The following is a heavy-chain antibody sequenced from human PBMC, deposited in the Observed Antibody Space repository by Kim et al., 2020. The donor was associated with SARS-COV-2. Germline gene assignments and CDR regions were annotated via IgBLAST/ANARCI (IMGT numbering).Heavy chain of an antibody. CDR1: GFTFSSYA. D-gene: IGHD3-10*01. CDR3: AKDGSGSYYLYGMDV. J-gene: IGHJ6*02. CDR2: ISGSGGST. Sequence: GGSLRLSCAASGFTFSSYAMSWVRQAPGKGLEWVSAISGSGGSTYYADSVKGRFTISRDNSKNTLYLQMNSLRAEDTAVYYCAKDGSGSYYLYGMDVWGQGTTVTVSS. V-gene: IGHV3-23*01.